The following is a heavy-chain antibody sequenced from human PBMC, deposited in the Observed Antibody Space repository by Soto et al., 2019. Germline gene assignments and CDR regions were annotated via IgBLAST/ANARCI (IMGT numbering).Heavy chain of an antibody. Sequence: EVQLVESGGGLVQPGGSLRLSCAASGFTFKNYWMTWVRQAPGQGLEWVANIMKDGSVTEYVDLVQGRFTISRDTVKNPLDLQRDRLRAGDTAIYNCVRNDGWYRLDNWGQGSLVIVSS. CDR1: GFTFKNYW. J-gene: IGHJ4*02. V-gene: IGHV3-7*04. D-gene: IGHD6-19*01. CDR2: IMKDGSVT. CDR3: VRNDGWYRLDN.